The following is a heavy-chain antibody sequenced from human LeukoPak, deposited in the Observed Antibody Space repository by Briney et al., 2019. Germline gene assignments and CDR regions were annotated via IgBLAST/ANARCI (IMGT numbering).Heavy chain of an antibody. J-gene: IGHJ6*03. CDR1: GGSISSYY. CDR3: ARHFYYYGSGILNYMDV. CDR2: IYYSGST. Sequence: SETLSLTCTVSGGSISSYYWSWIRQPPGKGLEWIGYIYYSGSTNYNPSLKSRVTISVDTSKNQFSLKLSSVTAADTAVYYCARHFYYYGSGILNYMDVWGKGTTVTISS. V-gene: IGHV4-59*01. D-gene: IGHD3-10*01.